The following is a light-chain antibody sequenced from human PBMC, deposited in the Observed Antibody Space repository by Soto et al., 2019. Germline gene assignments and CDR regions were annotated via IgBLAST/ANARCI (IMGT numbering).Light chain of an antibody. V-gene: IGLV2-14*01. Sequence: SVLTQPASVSASPGQSITISCTGTSSGVGGYNYVSWYQQHPGRAPKLMIYEVSNRPSGVSNRFSGSKSGNTASLSISGLQAEDEADYYCNSFRSTTTTPYYVFGTGTKVTVL. CDR2: EVS. J-gene: IGLJ1*01. CDR1: SSGVGGYNY. CDR3: NSFRSTTTTPYYV.